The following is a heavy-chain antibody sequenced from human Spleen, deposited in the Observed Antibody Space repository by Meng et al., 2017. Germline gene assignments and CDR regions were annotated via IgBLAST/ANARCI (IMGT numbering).Heavy chain of an antibody. CDR3: ARGGPIDY. J-gene: IGHJ4*02. CDR2: INHSGST. CDR1: GGSFSGYY. V-gene: IGHV4-34*01. Sequence: QWQLQQVGAGLFKPSDTLSLTCAVYGGSFSGYYWSWIRQPQGKGLEWIGEINHSGSTNSNPSLKSRVTISVDTSKNQFSLKLSSVTAADTAVYYCARGGPIDYWGQGTLVTVSS.